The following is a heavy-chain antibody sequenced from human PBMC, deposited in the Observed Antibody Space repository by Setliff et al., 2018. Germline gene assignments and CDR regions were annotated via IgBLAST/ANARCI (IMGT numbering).Heavy chain of an antibody. Sequence: PGGSLRLSCAASGFTFSSYWMSWVRQAPGKGLEWVANINQDGSEKYYVDSVRGRFTISRDNAKSSLYLQMNSLRADDAAVYFCARDGGEYWGQGTLVTVSS. J-gene: IGHJ4*02. CDR1: GFTFSSYW. CDR3: ARDGGEY. D-gene: IGHD3-16*01. V-gene: IGHV3-7*01. CDR2: INQDGSEK.